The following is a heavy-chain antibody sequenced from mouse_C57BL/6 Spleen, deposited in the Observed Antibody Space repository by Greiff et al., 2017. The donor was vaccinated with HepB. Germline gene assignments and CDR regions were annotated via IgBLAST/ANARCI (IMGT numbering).Heavy chain of an antibody. CDR3: ARYYYGSSPWFAY. CDR2: INPSSGYT. Sequence: VQLQQSGAELAKPGASVKLSCKASGYTFTSYWLHWVKQRPGQGLEWIGYINPSSGYTKYNQKFKDKATLTADKSSSTAYMQLSSRTYEDSAVYYCARYYYGSSPWFAYWGQGTLVTVSA. CDR1: GYTFTSYW. D-gene: IGHD1-1*01. J-gene: IGHJ3*01. V-gene: IGHV1-7*01.